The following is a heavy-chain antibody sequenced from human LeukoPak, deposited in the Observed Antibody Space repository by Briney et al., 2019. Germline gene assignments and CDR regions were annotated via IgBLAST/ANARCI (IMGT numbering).Heavy chain of an antibody. Sequence: ASVKVSCKASGYTFTSYYMHWVRQAPGQGLEWMGIINPSGGSTSYAQKFQGRVTMTRDTSTSTVYMELSSLRSEDTAVYYCARDPEGSYPSGGFDYWGQGTPVTVSS. D-gene: IGHD1-26*01. CDR1: GYTFTSYY. CDR3: ARDPEGSYPSGGFDY. CDR2: INPSGGST. V-gene: IGHV1-46*01. J-gene: IGHJ4*02.